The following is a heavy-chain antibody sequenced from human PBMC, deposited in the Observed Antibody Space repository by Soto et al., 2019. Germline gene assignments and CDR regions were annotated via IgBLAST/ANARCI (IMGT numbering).Heavy chain of an antibody. CDR3: TREERLKRSWLDQ. CDR1: VVSFINYY. Sequence: PSETLSLTCCFYVVSFINYYWILFRQPPGKGLEWIGEVNHSGEATYNPSLQSRITISLDTSNNQFSLKMTSVTAADTAMYFCTREERLKRSWLDQWGQGTQVNVSS. J-gene: IGHJ5*02. V-gene: IGHV4-34*01. CDR2: VNHSGEA. D-gene: IGHD3-3*01.